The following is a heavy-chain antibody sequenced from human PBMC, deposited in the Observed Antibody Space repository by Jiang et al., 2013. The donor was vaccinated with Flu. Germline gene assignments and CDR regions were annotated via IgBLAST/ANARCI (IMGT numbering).Heavy chain of an antibody. J-gene: IGHJ4*02. CDR2: INTNTGNP. CDR3: ARLPIAAAGEGDY. V-gene: IGHV7-4-1*02. CDR1: GYTFTSYA. Sequence: CKASGYTFTSYAMNWVRQAPGQGLEWMGWINTNTGNPTYAQGFTGRFCLLPLDTSVSTAYLQISSLKAEDTAVYYCARLPIAAAGEGDYWGQGTLVTVSS. D-gene: IGHD6-13*01.